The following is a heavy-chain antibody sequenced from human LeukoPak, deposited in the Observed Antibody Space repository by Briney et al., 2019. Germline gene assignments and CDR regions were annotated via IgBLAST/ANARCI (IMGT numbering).Heavy chain of an antibody. V-gene: IGHV1-2*02. D-gene: IGHD1-1*01. CDR3: AREWTTWSLDY. Sequence: ASLKVSCTASGYTFTGYDMHWVRQAPGQGLEWMAWIDPNSGGTYYAQKFQGRFTMTRDTSISTAYMELSRLRSDDTAVYYCAREWTTWSLDYWGQGTLVTVSS. J-gene: IGHJ4*02. CDR1: GYTFTGYD. CDR2: IDPNSGGT.